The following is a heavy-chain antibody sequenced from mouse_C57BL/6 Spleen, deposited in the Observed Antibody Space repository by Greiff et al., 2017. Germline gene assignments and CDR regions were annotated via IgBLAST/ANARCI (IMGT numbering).Heavy chain of an antibody. CDR2: INPSNGGT. CDR1: GYTFTSYW. V-gene: IGHV1-53*01. D-gene: IGHD1-1*01. J-gene: IGHJ1*03. Sequence: QVQLKQPGTELVKPGASVKLSCKASGYTFTSYWMHWVKQRPGQGLEWIGNINPSNGGTNYNEKFKSKATLTVDKSSSTAYMQLSSLTSEDSAVYYCAREGISDYYGSSSYWYFDVWGTGTTVTVSS. CDR3: AREGISDYYGSSSYWYFDV.